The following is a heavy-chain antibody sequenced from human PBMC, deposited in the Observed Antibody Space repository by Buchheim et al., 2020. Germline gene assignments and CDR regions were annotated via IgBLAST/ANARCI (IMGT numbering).Heavy chain of an antibody. CDR2: ILGKTENGGK. CDR1: GLTFTDAW. Sequence: EVQLVESGGGLVKPGGSLRLSCAASGLTFTDAWMNWVRQAPGKGLEWIGRILGKTENGGKDYAAPVKGRFTISSDDSKNTVFLQMNSLRPEDTAVYFCTTWSSGRYPCQYWGQGTL. V-gene: IGHV3-15*01. CDR3: TTWSSGRYPCQY. D-gene: IGHD6-19*01. J-gene: IGHJ4*02.